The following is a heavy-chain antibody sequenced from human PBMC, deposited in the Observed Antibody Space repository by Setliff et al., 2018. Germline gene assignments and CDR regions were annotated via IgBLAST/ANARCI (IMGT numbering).Heavy chain of an antibody. CDR3: ARDPNGDYVGAFDP. J-gene: IGHJ5*02. V-gene: IGHV3-23*01. Sequence: GSLRLSCAASGFTFSSYAMTWVRQAPGKGLEWASAIRGSGDATSYADSVKGRFTVSRDNSRNTLYLEMNSLRAEDTASYYCARDPNGDYVGAFDPWGQGILVTVSS. CDR1: GFTFSSYA. D-gene: IGHD4-17*01. CDR2: IRGSGDAT.